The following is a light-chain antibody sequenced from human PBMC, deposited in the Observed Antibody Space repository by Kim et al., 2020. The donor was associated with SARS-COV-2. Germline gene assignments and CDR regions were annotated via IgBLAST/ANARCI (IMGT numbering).Light chain of an antibody. J-gene: IGKJ2*01. CDR1: QGVSSS. V-gene: IGKV3-11*01. CDR2: DAS. CDR3: QQRSNWPYT. Sequence: WSPGARAPPSYRARQGVSSSLAWYQQKPGQTPRLLIYDASNRATGIPAMFSGSESGTNFTLTISSLEPEDFAVYYCQQRSNWPYTFGQGTKLEI.